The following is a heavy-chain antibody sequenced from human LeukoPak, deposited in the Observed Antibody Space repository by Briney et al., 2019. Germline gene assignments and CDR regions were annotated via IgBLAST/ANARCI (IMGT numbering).Heavy chain of an antibody. CDR1: GYNFTTFW. Sequence: GESLKISCKGSGYNFTTFWIGWVRQMPGKGLEWMGIIYPGDSDTRYSPSFQGQVTISADKSISTAYLQWSSLKASDTAMYYCASPYYYGSGSRKGDAFDIWGQGTMVTVSS. CDR3: ASPYYYGSGSRKGDAFDI. V-gene: IGHV5-51*01. J-gene: IGHJ3*02. CDR2: IYPGDSDT. D-gene: IGHD3-10*01.